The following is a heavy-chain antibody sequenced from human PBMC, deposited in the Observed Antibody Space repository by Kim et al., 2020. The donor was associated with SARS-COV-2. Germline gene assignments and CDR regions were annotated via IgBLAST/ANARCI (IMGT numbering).Heavy chain of an antibody. Sequence: TEYSETVKGRFTSSRDDSKNSLYLQLNSLKTADTAVYFCTRDRAGAGDYWGQGTLVTVSS. CDR2: T. CDR3: TRDRAGAGDY. D-gene: IGHD3-10*01. V-gene: IGHV3-72*01. J-gene: IGHJ4*02.